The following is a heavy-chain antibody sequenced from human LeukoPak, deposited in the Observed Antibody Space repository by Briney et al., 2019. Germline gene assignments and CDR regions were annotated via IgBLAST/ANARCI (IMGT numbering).Heavy chain of an antibody. Sequence: PGASLRLSCAASGFTFSSYAMSWVRQAPGKGLEWVSAISGSGGSTYYADSVKGRFTISRDNSKNTLYLQMNSLRAEDTAVYYCASRHSGYDSVRYWGQGTTVTVSS. CDR3: ASRHSGYDSVRY. D-gene: IGHD5-12*01. J-gene: IGHJ6*02. CDR2: ISGSGGST. V-gene: IGHV3-23*01. CDR1: GFTFSSYA.